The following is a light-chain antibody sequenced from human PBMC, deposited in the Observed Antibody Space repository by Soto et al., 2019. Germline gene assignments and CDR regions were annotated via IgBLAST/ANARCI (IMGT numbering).Light chain of an antibody. V-gene: IGLV2-14*01. CDR2: EVS. J-gene: IGLJ2*01. Sequence: QSALTQPASVSGSPGQSITISCTGTSSDVGAYNYVSWYQHHPGKAPKVIIFEVSNRPSGISSRFSGSKSGNTASLTISGLQAEDEADYYCASYTSSSTSVIFGRGTKVTVL. CDR1: SSDVGAYNY. CDR3: ASYTSSSTSVI.